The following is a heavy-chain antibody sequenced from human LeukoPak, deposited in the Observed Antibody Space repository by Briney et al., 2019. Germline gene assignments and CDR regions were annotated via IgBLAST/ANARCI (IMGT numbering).Heavy chain of an antibody. CDR1: GGSISSSSYY. V-gene: IGHV4-39*01. D-gene: IGHD3-22*01. J-gene: IGHJ3*02. Sequence: SETLSLTCTVSGGSISSSSYYWGWIRQPPGKGLEWIGSIYYSGSTYYNPSLKSRVTISVDTSKNQFSLKLSSVTAADTAVYYCARQLTYYYDSSGYPDAFDIWGQGTMVTVSS. CDR2: IYYSGST. CDR3: ARQLTYYYDSSGYPDAFDI.